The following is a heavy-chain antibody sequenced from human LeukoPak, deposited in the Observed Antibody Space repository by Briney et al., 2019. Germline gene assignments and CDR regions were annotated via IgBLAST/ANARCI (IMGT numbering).Heavy chain of an antibody. CDR3: ARDSSDWSGIDY. J-gene: IGHJ4*02. V-gene: IGHV4-59*01. CDR1: GGSISSYY. D-gene: IGHD6-19*01. CDR2: IYYSGST. Sequence: SETLSLTCTVSGGSISSYYWTWIRQPPGKGLEWIGYIYYSGSTNYNPSLKSRATISVDTSKNQFSLKLSSVTAADTAVYYCARDSSDWSGIDYWGQGILVTVSS.